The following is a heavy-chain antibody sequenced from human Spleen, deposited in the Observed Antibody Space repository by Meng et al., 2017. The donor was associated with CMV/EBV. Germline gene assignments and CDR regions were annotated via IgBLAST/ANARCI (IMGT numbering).Heavy chain of an antibody. CDR3: ARDKGYCSGGSCYSEGFVGQ. CDR1: TGYY. J-gene: IGHJ4*02. CDR2: INPNSGGT. V-gene: IGHV1-2*04. D-gene: IGHD2-15*01. Sequence: TGYYMHWVRQAPGQGLEWMGWINPNSGGTNYAQKFQGWVTMTRDTSISTAYMELSRLRSDDTAVYYCARDKGYCSGGSCYSEGFVGQWGQGTLVTVSS.